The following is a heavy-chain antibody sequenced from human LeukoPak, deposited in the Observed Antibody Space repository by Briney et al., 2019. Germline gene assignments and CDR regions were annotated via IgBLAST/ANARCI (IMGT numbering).Heavy chain of an antibody. CDR1: GYTLTELS. J-gene: IGHJ4*02. V-gene: IGHV1-24*01. D-gene: IGHD6-19*01. Sequence: ASVKVSCKVSGYTLTELSMHWVRQAPGKGLEWMGGFDPEDGETIYAQKFQGRVTMTEDTSTGTAYMELSSLRSEDTAVYYCATDVREDSWLDLDYWGQGTLVTVSS. CDR2: FDPEDGET. CDR3: ATDVREDSWLDLDY.